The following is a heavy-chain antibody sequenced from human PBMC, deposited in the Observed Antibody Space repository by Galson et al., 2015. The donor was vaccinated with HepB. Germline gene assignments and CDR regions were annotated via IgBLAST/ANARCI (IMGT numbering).Heavy chain of an antibody. V-gene: IGHV3-15*01. CDR1: GFTFSNAW. CDR3: TTGRIVVVPAATDYYYYGMDV. J-gene: IGHJ6*02. CDR2: IKSKTDGGTT. Sequence: SLRLSCAASGFTFSNAWMSWVRQAPGKGLEWVGRIKSKTDGGTTDYAAPVKGRFTISRDDSKNTLYLQMNSLKTEDTAVYYCTTGRIVVVPAATDYYYYGMDVWGQGTTVTVSS. D-gene: IGHD2-2*01.